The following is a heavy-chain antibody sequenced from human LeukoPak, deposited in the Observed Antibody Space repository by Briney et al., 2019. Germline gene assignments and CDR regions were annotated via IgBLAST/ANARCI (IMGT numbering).Heavy chain of an antibody. CDR2: INEDGSTI. D-gene: IGHD1-26*01. J-gene: IGHJ4*02. V-gene: IGHV3-74*01. CDR1: GFSFSSYW. Sequence: PGGSLRLSCAASGFSFSSYWMHWVRQAPGKGLVWVSRINEDGSTINYADSVKGRFTISRDNAKNTLSLQMNSLRAEDTAVYYCARVEVGGSHSKFDYWGQGTLVTVS. CDR3: ARVEVGGSHSKFDY.